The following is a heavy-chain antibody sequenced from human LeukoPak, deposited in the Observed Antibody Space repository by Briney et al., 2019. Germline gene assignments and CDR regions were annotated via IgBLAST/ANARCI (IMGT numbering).Heavy chain of an antibody. CDR3: ARELLSDRYFDY. V-gene: IGHV4-31*03. J-gene: IGHJ4*02. CDR1: GGSISSGGYY. CDR2: IYYSGST. Sequence: SQTLSLTCTVSGGSISSGGYYWSWIRQHPGKGLAWIGYIYYSGSTYYNPSLKSRVTISVDTSKNQFSLKLSSVTAADTAVYYCARELLSDRYFDYWGQGTLVTVSS. D-gene: IGHD2/OR15-2a*01.